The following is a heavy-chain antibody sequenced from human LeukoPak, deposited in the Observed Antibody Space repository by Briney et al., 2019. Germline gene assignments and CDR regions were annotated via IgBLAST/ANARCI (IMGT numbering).Heavy chain of an antibody. CDR2: ISSSSSYI. CDR1: GFTFSSYS. Sequence: PGGSLRLSCAASGFTFSSYSMNWVRQAPGKGLEWVSSISSSSSYIYYADSVKGRFTISRDNAKNSLYLQMNSLRADDTAVYYCARASRTAGWFDPWGQGTLVTVSS. CDR3: ARASRTAGWFDP. V-gene: IGHV3-21*04. J-gene: IGHJ5*02.